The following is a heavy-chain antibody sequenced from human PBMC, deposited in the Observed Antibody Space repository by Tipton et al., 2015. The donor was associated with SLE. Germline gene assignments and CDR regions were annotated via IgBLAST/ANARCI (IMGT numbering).Heavy chain of an antibody. Sequence: TLSLTCTVSGGSISSGSYYWSWIRQPAGKGLEWIGRMYISGSTNYNPSLKSRVTISVDTSKNQFSLKLSSVTAADTAVYYCASGLGGNSGAFDIWGQGTMVTVSS. CDR2: MYISGST. CDR1: GGSISSGSYY. V-gene: IGHV4-61*02. CDR3: ASGLGGNSGAFDI. J-gene: IGHJ3*02. D-gene: IGHD4-23*01.